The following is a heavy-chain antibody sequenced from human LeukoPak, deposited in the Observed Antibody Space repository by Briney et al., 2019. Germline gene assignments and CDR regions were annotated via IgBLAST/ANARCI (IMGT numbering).Heavy chain of an antibody. D-gene: IGHD2-15*01. CDR3: AIDVVAFDY. CDR2: IKEHGTHK. CDR1: GFTFRSYA. Sequence: GGSLRLSCAASGFTFRSYAMSWVRQAPGKGLEWVAKIKEHGTHKSSLPSVRARFPISRDNANTSLYLQMNSLRAEDTAVYSFAIDVVAFDYWGQGTLVPVSS. V-gene: IGHV3-7*01. J-gene: IGHJ4*02.